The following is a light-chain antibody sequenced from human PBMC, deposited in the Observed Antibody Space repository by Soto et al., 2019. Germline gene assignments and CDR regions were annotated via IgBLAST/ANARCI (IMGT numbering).Light chain of an antibody. CDR3: QQYGSSPQT. CDR1: QSVSSSY. Sequence: EVVLTQSPATLSVSAGERATLSCRASQSVSSSYLAWYQQKPGQAPRLLIYGASSRATGIPDRFSGSGSGTDFTLTISRLEPEDFAVYYCQQYGSSPQTFGQGTKVDI. J-gene: IGKJ1*01. CDR2: GAS. V-gene: IGKV3-20*01.